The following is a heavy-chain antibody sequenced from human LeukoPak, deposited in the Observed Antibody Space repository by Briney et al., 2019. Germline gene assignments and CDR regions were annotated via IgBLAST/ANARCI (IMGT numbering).Heavy chain of an antibody. CDR3: ARGRGRQVGSRWHPDTHHDY. D-gene: IGHD3-10*01. CDR1: GFSISNGFV. V-gene: IGHV4-38-2*01. Sequence: PSETLSLTCAVSGFSISNGFVWGWIRRPPGKGLEWIGTIHYPESTYYNPSLNSRLTISLDASKNYFSLKLSSVTAADTALYYCARGRGRQVGSRWHPDTHHDYWGQGILVTVSS. CDR2: IHYPEST. J-gene: IGHJ4*02.